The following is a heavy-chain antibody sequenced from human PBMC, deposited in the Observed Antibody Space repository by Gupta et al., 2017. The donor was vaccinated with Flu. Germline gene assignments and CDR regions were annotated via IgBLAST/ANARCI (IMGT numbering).Heavy chain of an antibody. Sequence: EVQLVGSGGGLVQPGRSLRLPCAASAITFDDYALHGVRQAPGKGLEWVSGITWNSDTIGYADSVKGRFTLSRDTAKNSLYLQMNSLRPEDTALYYCVKDRGYTWDAIDFWGQGTMVTVSS. CDR1: AITFDDYA. J-gene: IGHJ3*01. D-gene: IGHD2-15*01. CDR2: ITWNSDTI. CDR3: VKDRGYTWDAIDF. V-gene: IGHV3-9*01.